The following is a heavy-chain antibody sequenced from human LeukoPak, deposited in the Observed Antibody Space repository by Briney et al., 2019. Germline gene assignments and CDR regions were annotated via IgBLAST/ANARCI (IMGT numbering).Heavy chain of an antibody. Sequence: PSETLSLTCAVYGGSFSGYYRSWIRQPPGKGLEWIGEINHSGSTNYNPSLKSRVTISVDTSKNQFSLKLSSVTAADTAVYYCARRYYYDSSGYYYFDYWGQGTLVTVSS. CDR1: GGSFSGYY. D-gene: IGHD3-22*01. CDR2: INHSGST. J-gene: IGHJ4*02. CDR3: ARRYYYDSSGYYYFDY. V-gene: IGHV4-34*01.